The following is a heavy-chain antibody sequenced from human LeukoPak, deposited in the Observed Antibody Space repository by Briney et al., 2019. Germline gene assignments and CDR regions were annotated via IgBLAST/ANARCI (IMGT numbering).Heavy chain of an antibody. CDR3: ARDWEGDSGYDTLFDY. J-gene: IGHJ4*02. Sequence: SQTLSLTCAISGDSVSSNSAAWNWIRQPPSRGLEWLGRTYYRSKWYNDYAVSVKSRITIHPDTSKNQFSLQLNSVTPEDTAVYYCARDWEGDSGYDTLFDYWGQGTLVTVSS. V-gene: IGHV6-1*01. CDR1: GDSVSSNSAA. D-gene: IGHD5-12*01. CDR2: TYYRSKWYN.